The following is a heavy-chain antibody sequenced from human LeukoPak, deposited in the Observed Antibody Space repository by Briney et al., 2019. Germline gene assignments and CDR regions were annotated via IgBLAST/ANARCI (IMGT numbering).Heavy chain of an antibody. V-gene: IGHV3-30*18. CDR3: AKDRGSGWYSGDFEY. D-gene: IGHD1-26*01. CDR1: GFNFTIYG. J-gene: IGHJ4*02. CDR2: ISDDGGTK. Sequence: GGSLRLSCAASGFNFTIYGMHWVRQAPGKGLEWVAVISDDGGTKYHADSVRGRFTISRDKSKNTVNLQMNSLRAEDTAVYYCAKDRGSGWYSGDFEYWGQGALVSVSS.